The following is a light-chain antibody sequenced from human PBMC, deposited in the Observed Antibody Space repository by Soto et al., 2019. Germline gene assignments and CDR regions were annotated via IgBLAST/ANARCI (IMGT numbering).Light chain of an antibody. CDR1: QTVGIY. V-gene: IGKV3-11*01. J-gene: IGKJ4*01. CDR2: DAS. CDR3: QQRAGWPPLS. Sequence: DIVLTQSPATLALSPGERATLSCRASQTVGIYLAWYQHKPGQAPRLLIYDASIRATGIPARFSGSGSGTDFTLTTSSLEPEDFAVYYCQQRAGWPPLSFGGGSKVQIK.